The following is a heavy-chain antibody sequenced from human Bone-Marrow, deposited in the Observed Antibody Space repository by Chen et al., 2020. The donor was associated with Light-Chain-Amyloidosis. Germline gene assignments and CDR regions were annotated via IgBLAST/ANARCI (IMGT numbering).Heavy chain of an antibody. V-gene: IGHV3-30*02. Sequence: VRLAESGGGVVQPGGSLRLSCAASGFAFSSYAMHWVRQAPGEGLEWVAYIRYDGNTIYYADAVKGRFTISRDNSKNTLYLQMNSLRAEDTAVYYCAKDYDFWSGLLEYWGQGTLVTVSS. CDR3: AKDYDFWSGLLEY. CDR1: GFAFSSYA. CDR2: IRYDGNTI. D-gene: IGHD3-3*01. J-gene: IGHJ4*02.